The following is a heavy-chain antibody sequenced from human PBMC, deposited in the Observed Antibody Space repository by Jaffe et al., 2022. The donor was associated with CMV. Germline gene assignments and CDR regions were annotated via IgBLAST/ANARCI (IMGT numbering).Heavy chain of an antibody. CDR3: ARGVKDGYLHSTYYYYYGMDV. Sequence: QVQLQQWGAGLLKPSETLSLTCAVYGGSFSGYYWSWIRQPPGKGLEWIGEINHSGSTNYNPSLKSRVTISVDTSKNQFSLKLSSVTAADTAVYYCARGVKDGYLHSTYYYYYGMDVWGQGTTVTVSS. CDR1: GGSFSGYY. V-gene: IGHV4-34*01. CDR2: INHSGST. D-gene: IGHD5-12*01. J-gene: IGHJ6*02.